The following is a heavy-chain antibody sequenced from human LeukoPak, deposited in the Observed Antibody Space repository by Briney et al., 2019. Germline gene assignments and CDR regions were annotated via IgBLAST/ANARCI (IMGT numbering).Heavy chain of an antibody. CDR2: ISGSGGST. CDR1: GFTFSSYA. V-gene: IGHV3-23*01. CDR3: AKGITMVRGVLLNGFDY. D-gene: IGHD3-10*01. J-gene: IGHJ4*02. Sequence: GGSLRLSCASPGFTFSSYAMSWVRKAPGKGLEWVSGISGSGGSTYYADSVKGRFTISRDNSKNTLYLQMNSLRAEDTAVYYCAKGITMVRGVLLNGFDYWGQGTLVTVSS.